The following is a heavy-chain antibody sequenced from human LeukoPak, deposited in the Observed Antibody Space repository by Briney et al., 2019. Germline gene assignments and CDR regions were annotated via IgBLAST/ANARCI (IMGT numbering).Heavy chain of an antibody. J-gene: IGHJ4*02. CDR3: ARDDLGYCNGGSCYTLYDY. V-gene: IGHV1-18*01. CDR2: ISAYNGNT. CDR1: GYTFTSYD. D-gene: IGHD2-15*01. Sequence: ASVKVSCKASGYTFTSYDINWVRQAPGQGLEWMGWISAYNGNTNYVKKLQGRVTMTTDTSTTTAYMELRSLRSDDTAVYYCARDDLGYCNGGSCYTLYDYWGQGTLVTVSS.